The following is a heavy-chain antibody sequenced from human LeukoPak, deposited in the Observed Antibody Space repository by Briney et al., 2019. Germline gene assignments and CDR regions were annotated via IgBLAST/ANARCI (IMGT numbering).Heavy chain of an antibody. Sequence: ASVKVSCKASGYTFTSYGISWVRQAPGQGLEWMGWISAHNGNTNYAQKLQGRVTMTTDTSTSTAYMELRSLRSDDTAVYYCARGYLSDIVVVPAAFDYWGQGTLVTVSS. CDR1: GYTFTSYG. J-gene: IGHJ4*02. D-gene: IGHD2-2*01. V-gene: IGHV1-18*01. CDR2: ISAHNGNT. CDR3: ARGYLSDIVVVPAAFDY.